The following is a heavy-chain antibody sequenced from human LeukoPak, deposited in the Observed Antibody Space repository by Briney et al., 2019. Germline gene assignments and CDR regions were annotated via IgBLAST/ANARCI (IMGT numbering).Heavy chain of an antibody. CDR3: ARGERYSYGYFFDY. D-gene: IGHD5-18*01. CDR1: GGSISSYY. Sequence: SETLSLTCTVSGGSISSYYWSWIRRPAGKGLEWIGRIYTSGSTNYNPSLKSRVTMSVDTSKNQFSLKLSSVTAADTAVYYCARGERYSYGYFFDYWGQGTLVTVSS. J-gene: IGHJ4*02. CDR2: IYTSGST. V-gene: IGHV4-4*07.